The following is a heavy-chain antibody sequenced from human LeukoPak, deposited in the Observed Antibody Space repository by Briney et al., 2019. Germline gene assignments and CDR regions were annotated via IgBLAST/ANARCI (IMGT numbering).Heavy chain of an antibody. Sequence: GGSLRLSCAASGFTFSSYGMSWVRQAPGKGLEWVSAISGSGGSTYYADSVKGRFTISRDNSKNTLYLQMNSLRAEDTAVYYCAKFLTGYYDAFDIWGQGTMVTVSS. CDR3: AKFLTGYYDAFDI. V-gene: IGHV3-23*01. CDR1: GFTFSSYG. D-gene: IGHD3-9*01. J-gene: IGHJ3*02. CDR2: ISGSGGST.